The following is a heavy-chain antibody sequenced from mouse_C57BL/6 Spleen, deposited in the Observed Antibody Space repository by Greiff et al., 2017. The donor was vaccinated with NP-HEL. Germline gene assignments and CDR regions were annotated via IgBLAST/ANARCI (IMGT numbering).Heavy chain of an antibody. CDR2: ISDGGSYT. D-gene: IGHD3-2*02. J-gene: IGHJ2*01. V-gene: IGHV5-4*01. Sequence: DVHLVESGGGLVKPGGSLKLSCAASGFTFSSYAMSWVRQTPEKRLEWVATISDGGSYTYYPDNVKGRFTISRDNAKNNLYLQMSHLKSEDTAMYYCARDSSGSRLDYWGQGTTLTVSS. CDR3: ARDSSGSRLDY. CDR1: GFTFSSYA.